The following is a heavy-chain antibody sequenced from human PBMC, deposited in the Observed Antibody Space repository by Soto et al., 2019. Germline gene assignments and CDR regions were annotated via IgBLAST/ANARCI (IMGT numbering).Heavy chain of an antibody. CDR3: ARRGGPTTVTAHYYYYMDV. CDR2: IYPGDSHT. J-gene: IGHJ6*03. V-gene: IGHV5-51*01. Sequence: GESLKISCKGSGYSFTSYWIGWVRQMPGKGLEWMGIIYPGDSHTKYSPSFQGQVTISADKSISTAYLQWSSLKASDTAMYYCARRGGPTTVTAHYYYYMDVWGKGTTVTVSS. D-gene: IGHD4-4*01. CDR1: GYSFTSYW.